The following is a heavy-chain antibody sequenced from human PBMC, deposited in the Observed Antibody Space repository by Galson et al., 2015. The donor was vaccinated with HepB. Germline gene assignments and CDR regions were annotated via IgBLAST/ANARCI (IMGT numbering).Heavy chain of an antibody. CDR3: ARDGYSSSFFDY. J-gene: IGHJ4*02. D-gene: IGHD6-13*01. CDR2: ISYDGSNK. V-gene: IGHV3-30-3*01. Sequence: SLRLSCAASGFTFSSYAMHWVRQAPGKGLEWVAVISYDGSNKYYADSVKGRFTISRDNSKNTLYLQMNSLRAEDTAVYYCARDGYSSSFFDYWGQGTLVTVSS. CDR1: GFTFSSYA.